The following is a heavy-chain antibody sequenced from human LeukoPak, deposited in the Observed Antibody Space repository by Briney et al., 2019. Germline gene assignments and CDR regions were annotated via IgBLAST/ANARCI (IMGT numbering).Heavy chain of an antibody. CDR2: IKQDGSET. J-gene: IGHJ4*02. Sequence: GGSLRLSCVASGFTFSSYWMTWVRKAPGRGLEWVANIKQDGSETYYVDSVKGRFTIAKDNTKNALYLHMNSLRAEDTAVYSCARTASGVLLDYWGQGTLVTVSS. D-gene: IGHD2-21*02. CDR3: ARTASGVLLDY. CDR1: GFTFSSYW. V-gene: IGHV3-7*01.